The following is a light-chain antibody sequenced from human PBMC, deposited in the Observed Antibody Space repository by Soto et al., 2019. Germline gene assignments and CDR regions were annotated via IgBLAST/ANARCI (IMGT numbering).Light chain of an antibody. CDR1: QTFSNSS. Sequence: EIALTQSPGTLSLSPGERATLSCRASQTFSNSSLSWFQQIPGQAPRLLIYGASMRATGIPDRFSGSGSGTDFTLTISRLEPEDFAVYYCQQCGSSSTFGQGTRLEIK. J-gene: IGKJ5*01. V-gene: IGKV3-20*01. CDR2: GAS. CDR3: QQCGSSST.